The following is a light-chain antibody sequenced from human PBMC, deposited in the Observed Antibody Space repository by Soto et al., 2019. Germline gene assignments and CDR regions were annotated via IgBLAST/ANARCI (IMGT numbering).Light chain of an antibody. J-gene: IGLJ2*01. CDR2: GNN. Sequence: QSVLTQPPSASGTPGQRVTISCSGSSSSIGSNTVSWYQQLPGTAPKLLIHGNNQRPSGVPDRFSGSKSGTSDSLAISGLQSEDEADYYCAAWDDSLNGVVFGGGTKLTVL. CDR3: AAWDDSLNGVV. CDR1: SSSIGSNT. V-gene: IGLV1-44*01.